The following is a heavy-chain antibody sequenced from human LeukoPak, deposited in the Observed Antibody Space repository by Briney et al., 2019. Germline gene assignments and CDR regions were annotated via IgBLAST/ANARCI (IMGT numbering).Heavy chain of an antibody. D-gene: IGHD5-24*01. CDR2: IYPDDSDF. CDR3: ARRRDGYNYFDY. J-gene: IGHJ4*02. CDR1: GYSFADYW. V-gene: IGHV5-51*01. Sequence: GESLQISSQGSGYSFADYWIGWVRQMPGKGLEWMGIIYPDDSDFRYSPSFQGQVTMSIDKSISTAYLQWSSLEASDTAMYYCARRRDGYNYFDYCGQGTLVTVSS.